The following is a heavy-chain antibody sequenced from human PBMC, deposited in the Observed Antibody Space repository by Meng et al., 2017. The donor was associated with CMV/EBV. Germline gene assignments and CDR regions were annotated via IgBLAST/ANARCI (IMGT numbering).Heavy chain of an antibody. CDR1: GYTFTSYD. CDR2: MNPNSGNT. D-gene: IGHD3-3*01. CDR3: ARAATSIYYDFWSGYSISPFLSHYYYYGMDV. J-gene: IGHJ6*02. Sequence: ASVKVSCKASGYTFTSYDINWVRQATGQGLEWVGWMNPNSGNTGYAQKFQGRVTITRNTSISTAYMELSSLRSADTAVYYCARAATSIYYDFWSGYSISPFLSHYYYYGMDVWGQGTTVTVSS. V-gene: IGHV1-8*03.